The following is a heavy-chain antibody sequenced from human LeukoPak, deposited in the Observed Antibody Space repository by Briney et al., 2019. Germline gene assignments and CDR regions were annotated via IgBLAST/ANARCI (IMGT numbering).Heavy chain of an antibody. D-gene: IGHD6-13*01. CDR3: ARAALLVRDFDY. J-gene: IGHJ4*02. CDR1: GGSFSGYY. V-gene: IGHV4-34*01. CDR2: INHSGST. Sequence: SETLSLTCAVYGGSFSGYYWSWIRQPPGKGLEWIGEINHSGSTNYNPSLKSRVTISVDTSKNQFSLKLSSVTAADTAVYYCARAALLVRDFDYWGQGTLVTVSS.